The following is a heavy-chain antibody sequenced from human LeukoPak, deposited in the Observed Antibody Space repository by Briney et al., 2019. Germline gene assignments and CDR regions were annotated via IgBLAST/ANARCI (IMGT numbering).Heavy chain of an antibody. CDR2: IYYSGST. J-gene: IGHJ4*02. CDR1: GGSISSYY. Sequence: SETLSLTCTVSGGSISSYYWSWIRQPPGKGLEWIGYIYYSGSTIYNPSLKSRVTIPVDTSKNQFSLKLSSVTAADTAVYYCARGYSGYDYFDYWGQGTLVTVSS. CDR3: ARGYSGYDYFDY. V-gene: IGHV4-59*01. D-gene: IGHD5-12*01.